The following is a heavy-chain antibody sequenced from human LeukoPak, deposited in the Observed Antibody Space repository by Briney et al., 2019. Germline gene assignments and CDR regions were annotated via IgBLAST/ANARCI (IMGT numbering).Heavy chain of an antibody. D-gene: IGHD1-20*01. CDR2: ISGSGGST. Sequence: GGSLRLSCAASGFTFSNYGMSWVRQAPGKGLEWVSSISGSGGSTYYADSVKGRFTISRDNSKNTLYLQMNSLSAEDAAIYYCAKRGSSIYNWSSPGPHYYYYMDVWGRGTTVTVSS. CDR3: AKRGSSIYNWSSPGPHYYYYMDV. CDR1: GFTFSNYG. J-gene: IGHJ6*03. V-gene: IGHV3-23*01.